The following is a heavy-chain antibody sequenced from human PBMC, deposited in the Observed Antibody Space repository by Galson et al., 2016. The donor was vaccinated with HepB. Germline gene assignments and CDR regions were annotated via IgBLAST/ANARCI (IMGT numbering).Heavy chain of an antibody. CDR1: GFTFSSYA. CDR2: ISGSGAET. V-gene: IGHV3-23*01. J-gene: IGHJ5*02. CDR3: AKTRWGLLLYWFDP. Sequence: SLRLSCAASGFTFSSYAMSWVRQAPGKGLEWVSSISGSGAETYYADSVKGRFTISRDTSKNTVFLQMNSLGADDTAIYSRAKTRWGLLLYWFDPWGQGTQVTVSS. D-gene: IGHD1-26*01.